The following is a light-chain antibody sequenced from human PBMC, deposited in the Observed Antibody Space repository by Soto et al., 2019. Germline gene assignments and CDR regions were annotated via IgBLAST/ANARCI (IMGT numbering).Light chain of an antibody. CDR3: SSYTGSTTLVI. J-gene: IGLJ2*01. CDR1: SSDVGGYNY. Sequence: QSVLTQPASVSGSPGQSITISCTGTSSDVGGYNYVSWYQQHPGKAPKLLIYDVSNRPSGVSNRFSASRSGNTASLTISGLQAEDEAHYYCSSYTGSTTLVIFGGGTKLTVL. CDR2: DVS. V-gene: IGLV2-14*03.